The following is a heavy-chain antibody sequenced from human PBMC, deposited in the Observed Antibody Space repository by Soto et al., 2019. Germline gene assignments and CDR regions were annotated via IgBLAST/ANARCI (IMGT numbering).Heavy chain of an antibody. J-gene: IGHJ4*02. Sequence: QVQLVESGGGVVQPGRSLRVSCSASGFTFSNFVMHWVRQGPGKGLEWVAIISYDGSQKHYADSVKGRFTISRDNSNKTLFLNMNSLRAEDTAGYYCAAMHYNFWSGSVDYWGQGIEVTVSS. CDR1: GFTFSNFV. CDR2: ISYDGSQK. CDR3: AAMHYNFWSGSVDY. D-gene: IGHD3-3*01. V-gene: IGHV3-30-3*01.